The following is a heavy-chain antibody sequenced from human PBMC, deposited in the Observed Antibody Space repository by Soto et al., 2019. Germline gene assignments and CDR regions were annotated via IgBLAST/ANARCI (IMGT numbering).Heavy chain of an antibody. V-gene: IGHV3-7*01. D-gene: IGHD1-1*01. CDR2: IKEDGSEK. CDR1: GFTFTSYW. CDR3: AREPDLERGFHYYYGMDV. Sequence: EMQLVESGGGLVQPGGSLRLSCAASGFTFTSYWMSWVRQAPGKGLEWVANIKEDGSEKYYVDSVKGRFTISRDNAKNSXXLQMNSLRAEDTAVYYCAREPDLERGFHYYYGMDVWGQGTTVTVSS. J-gene: IGHJ6*02.